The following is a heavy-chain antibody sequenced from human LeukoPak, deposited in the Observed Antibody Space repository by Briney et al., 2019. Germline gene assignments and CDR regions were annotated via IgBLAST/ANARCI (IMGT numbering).Heavy chain of an antibody. Sequence: KTSQTLSFTCTVSGGTISSSNYYWSWIRQPPGKGLEWIGYISYSGSTNYNPSLNSRDTISADTSKNQVSLTLSSVTAADTAVYYCARHPELYFFDYWGQGTLVTVSS. D-gene: IGHD3-10*01. CDR1: GGTISSSNYY. V-gene: IGHV4-61*05. CDR2: ISYSGST. CDR3: ARHPELYFFDY. J-gene: IGHJ4*02.